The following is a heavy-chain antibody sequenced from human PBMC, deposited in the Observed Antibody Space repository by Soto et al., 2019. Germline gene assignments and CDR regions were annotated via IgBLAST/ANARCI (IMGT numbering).Heavy chain of an antibody. CDR3: ARRNAGRAARHPDY. V-gene: IGHV4-39*01. D-gene: IGHD6-6*01. J-gene: IGHJ4*02. Sequence: SETLSLTCTVSGGSISSSSYYWGWIRQPPGKGLEWIGSIYYSGSTYHNPSLKSRVTISVDTSKNQFSLKLSSVTAADTAVYYCARRNAGRAARHPDYWGQGTLVTVSS. CDR1: GGSISSSSYY. CDR2: IYYSGST.